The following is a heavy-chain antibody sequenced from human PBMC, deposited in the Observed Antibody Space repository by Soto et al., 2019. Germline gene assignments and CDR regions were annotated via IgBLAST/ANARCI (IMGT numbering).Heavy chain of an antibody. CDR1: GFTFSVYA. CDR3: ARQGGSSGIWYFDY. J-gene: IGHJ4*02. Sequence: ESGGGVVQPGRSLRLSCAASGFTFSVYAMHWVRQAPGKGLEWVAATSYDENFKYYADSVKGRFTISRDNSKNTLFLQMNSLRTEDTAMYYCARQGGSSGIWYFDYWGQGSLVTVSS. D-gene: IGHD6-6*01. CDR2: TSYDENFK. V-gene: IGHV3-30*04.